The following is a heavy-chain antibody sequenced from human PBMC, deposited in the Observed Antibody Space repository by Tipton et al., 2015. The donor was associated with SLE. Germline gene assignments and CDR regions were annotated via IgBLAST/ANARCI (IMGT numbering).Heavy chain of an antibody. CDR3: ASAFGYNSSWLAFDI. CDR1: GGSISSYY. V-gene: IGHV4-59*12. D-gene: IGHD6-13*01. Sequence: TLSLTCTVSGGSISSYYWSWIRQPPGKGLEWIGYIYYSGSTNYNPSLKSRVTISEDTSKNQFSLKLSSVTAADTAVYYCASAFGYNSSWLAFDIWGQGTMVTVSS. CDR2: IYYSGST. J-gene: IGHJ3*02.